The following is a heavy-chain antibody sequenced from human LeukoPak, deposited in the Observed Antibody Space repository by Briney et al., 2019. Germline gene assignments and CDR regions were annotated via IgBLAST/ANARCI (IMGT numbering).Heavy chain of an antibody. CDR1: GFTFSSYE. V-gene: IGHV3-48*03. CDR2: ISSSGSTI. J-gene: IGHJ4*02. Sequence: RSGGSLRLSCAASGFTFSSYEMNWVRQAPGKGLEWVSYISSSGSTIYYADSVKGRFTISRDNAKNTLYLQMNSLRAEDTAVYYCARGVATIGNDYWGQGTLVTVSS. D-gene: IGHD5-12*01. CDR3: ARGVATIGNDY.